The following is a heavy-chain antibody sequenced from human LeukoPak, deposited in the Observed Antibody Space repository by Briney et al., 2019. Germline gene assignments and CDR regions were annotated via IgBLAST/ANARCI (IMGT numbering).Heavy chain of an antibody. CDR3: ATCTGYSSF. CDR2: IKQDGSEK. J-gene: IGHJ4*02. V-gene: IGHV3-7*03. CDR1: GIIFSNYW. Sequence: GGSLRLSCAASGIIFSNYWMSWVRQAPGKGLEWVANIKQDGSEKYYVDSVKGRFTISRDNSKNTLYLQVDNLRAEDTAVYYCATCTGYSSFWGQGTLVTVSS. D-gene: IGHD6-13*01.